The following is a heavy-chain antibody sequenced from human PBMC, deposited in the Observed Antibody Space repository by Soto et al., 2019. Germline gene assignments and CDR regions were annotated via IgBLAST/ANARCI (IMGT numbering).Heavy chain of an antibody. J-gene: IGHJ6*02. CDR1: GFTFDDYG. Sequence: TGGSLRLSCAASGFTFDDYGMSWVRQAQGKGLEWNSGINWNGGSTGYADSVKGRFTISRDNAKNSLYLQMNSLRAEDTALYYCARDRFLYCSSTSCSVPYYYYGMDVWGQGTTVTVSS. D-gene: IGHD2-2*01. CDR3: ARDRFLYCSSTSCSVPYYYYGMDV. V-gene: IGHV3-20*04. CDR2: INWNGGST.